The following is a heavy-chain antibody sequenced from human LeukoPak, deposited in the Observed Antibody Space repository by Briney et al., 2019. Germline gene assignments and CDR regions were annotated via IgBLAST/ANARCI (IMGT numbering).Heavy chain of an antibody. J-gene: IGHJ4*02. CDR1: GFTLTSYW. Sequence: PGGSLRLSCVASGFTLTSYWMSWVRQTPGEGLEWVASVNQDGSEKSYVDSVKGRFILSRDNAKNSVYLQMKSLRAEDTAVYYCARDSHYYGSGSYFRKKFDYWGQGTLVTVSS. CDR3: ARDSHYYGSGSYFRKKFDY. V-gene: IGHV3-7*01. D-gene: IGHD3-10*01. CDR2: VNQDGSEK.